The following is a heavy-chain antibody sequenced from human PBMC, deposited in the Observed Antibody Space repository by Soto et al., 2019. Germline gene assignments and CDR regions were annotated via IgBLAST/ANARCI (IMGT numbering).Heavy chain of an antibody. CDR3: ATDLRFLEWLLSPLAFDI. CDR2: FDPEDGET. CDR1: GYTLTELS. D-gene: IGHD3-3*01. Sequence: ASVKVSCKVSGYTLTELSMHWVRQAPGKGLEWMGGFDPEDGETIYAQKFQGRVTMTEDTSTDTAYMELSSLRSEDTAVYYCATDLRFLEWLLSPLAFDIWGQGTMVTVSS. J-gene: IGHJ3*02. V-gene: IGHV1-24*01.